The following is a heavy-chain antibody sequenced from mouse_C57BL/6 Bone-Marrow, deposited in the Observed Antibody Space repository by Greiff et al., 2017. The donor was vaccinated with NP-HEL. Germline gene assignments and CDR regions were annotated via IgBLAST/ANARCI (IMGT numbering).Heavy chain of an antibody. Sequence: VQLQQPGAELVNPGASVKMSCKASGYSFTSYWMTWVKQRPGAVRWWIGALYPGSGSTNYNEKFKSKATLTVDTSSSTAYMQLSSLTSEDSAVYYCAIAQATAYWGQGTLVTVSA. CDR2: LYPGSGST. D-gene: IGHD3-2*02. CDR1: GYSFTSYW. CDR3: AIAQATAY. J-gene: IGHJ3*01. V-gene: IGHV1-55*01.